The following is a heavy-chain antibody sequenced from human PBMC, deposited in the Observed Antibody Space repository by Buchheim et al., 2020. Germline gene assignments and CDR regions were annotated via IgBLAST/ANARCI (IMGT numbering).Heavy chain of an antibody. CDR3: ASSSGLYFAY. CDR2: IYSGGTI. CDR1: GFTVSSNY. D-gene: IGHD3-22*01. J-gene: IGHJ4*02. V-gene: IGHV3-66*02. Sequence: EVQLVESGGDLVQPGGYLRLSCAASGFTVSSNYMSWVRQAPGKGLEWVSVIYSGGTIYYADSVKGRFTISRDSSKNTLYLQMSSLRPEDTAVYYCASSSGLYFAYWGQGTL.